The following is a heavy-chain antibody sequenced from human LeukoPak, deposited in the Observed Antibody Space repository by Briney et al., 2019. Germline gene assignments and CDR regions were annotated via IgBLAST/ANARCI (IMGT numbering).Heavy chain of an antibody. Sequence: GGSLRLSCAASGFTFSSYGMHWVRQAPGKGLEWVAVISYDGSNKYYADSVKGRFTISRDNSKNTLYLQMNSLRAEDTAVYYCAKDEVRLNSSGVFDYWGQGTLVTVSS. CDR2: ISYDGSNK. J-gene: IGHJ4*02. V-gene: IGHV3-30*18. CDR3: AKDEVRLNSSGVFDY. CDR1: GFTFSSYG. D-gene: IGHD3-22*01.